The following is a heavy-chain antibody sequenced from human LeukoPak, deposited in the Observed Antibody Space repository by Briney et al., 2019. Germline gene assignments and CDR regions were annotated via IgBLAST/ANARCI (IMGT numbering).Heavy chain of an antibody. V-gene: IGHV1-18*01. CDR2: ISAYNGNT. D-gene: IGHD3-3*01. J-gene: IGHJ5*02. Sequence: ASVKVSCKASGYTFTSYGISWVRQAPGQGPEWMGWISAYNGNTNYAQKFQGRVTMTTDTSTSTVYMELSSLRSEDTAVYYCATEEPTIFGVVIDPWGQGTLVTVSS. CDR1: GYTFTSYG. CDR3: ATEEPTIFGVVIDP.